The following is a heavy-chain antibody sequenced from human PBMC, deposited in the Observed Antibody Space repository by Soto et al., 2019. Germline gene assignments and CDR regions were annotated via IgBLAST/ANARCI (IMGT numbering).Heavy chain of an antibody. V-gene: IGHV4-38-2*01. J-gene: IGHJ4*02. CDR3: AKKGYYPSGKINLFDS. CDR1: GYSINSAYY. CDR2: VDHSGRT. D-gene: IGHD3-10*01. Sequence: PSETLSLTCAVSGYSINSAYYWGWIRQPPGKGLEWIGSVDHSGRTYYSPSLRSRLTIFIDTSKNQFSLRLTSVTAADTAMYFCAKKGYYPSGKINLFDSWDPGTLVTVSS.